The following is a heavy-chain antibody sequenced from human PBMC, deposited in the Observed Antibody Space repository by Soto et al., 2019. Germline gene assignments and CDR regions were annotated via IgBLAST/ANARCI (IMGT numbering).Heavy chain of an antibody. Sequence: PGGSLRLSCAASGFTFSDYYMDWVRQAPGKGLEWVGRSRNKANSYTTEYAASVKGRFTISRDDSKNSLYLQMNSLKTEDTAVYYCTRARLISGHSFFDYWGQGTLVTVSS. D-gene: IGHD3-22*01. CDR3: TRARLISGHSFFDY. CDR1: GFTFSDYY. CDR2: SRNKANSYTT. V-gene: IGHV3-72*01. J-gene: IGHJ4*02.